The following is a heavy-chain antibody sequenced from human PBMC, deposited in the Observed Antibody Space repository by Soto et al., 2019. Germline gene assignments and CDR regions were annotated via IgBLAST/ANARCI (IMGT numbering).Heavy chain of an antibody. J-gene: IGHJ6*02. D-gene: IGHD3-22*01. CDR1: GGTFSSYA. CDR3: ARTYYYDSSGYRIVRYYYYGMDV. V-gene: IGHV1-69*01. Sequence: QVQLVQSGAEVKKPGSSVKVSCKASGGTFSSYAISLVRQAPGQGLEWMGGIIPTFGTANYAQKLQGRVTITADESTSTACMELSSLRSEDTAVYYCARTYYYDSSGYRIVRYYYYGMDVWGQGTTVTVSS. CDR2: IIPTFGTA.